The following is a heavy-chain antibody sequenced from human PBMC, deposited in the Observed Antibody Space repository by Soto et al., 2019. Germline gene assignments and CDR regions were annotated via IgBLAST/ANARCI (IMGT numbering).Heavy chain of an antibody. CDR1: GFTFSDNF. CDR3: ACIRAACGY. J-gene: IGHJ4*02. D-gene: IGHD2-21*01. V-gene: IGHV3-72*01. Sequence: PRASLRVSLAASGFTFSDNFMDWVRQAPVKGLERVGRIKDKTHNYGTQYAPSAEGRFSISRDDYTNSVYLQMNRLKTEDTAVYFCACIRAACGYWGPGTLVTVSS. CDR2: IKDKTHNYGT.